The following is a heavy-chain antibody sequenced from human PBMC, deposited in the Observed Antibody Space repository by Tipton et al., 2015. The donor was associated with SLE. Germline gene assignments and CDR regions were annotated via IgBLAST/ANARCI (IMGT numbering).Heavy chain of an antibody. Sequence: TLSLTCTVSGDSISSDTFYWGWIRQPPGKGLEWIGTIYYSGSTSYNPSLKSRVTISIDTSNDHFSLRLSSVTAADTAIYYCARSSSGWYKGAMDVWGKGTTVTVSS. CDR1: GDSISSDTFY. V-gene: IGHV4-39*07. CDR3: ARSSSGWYKGAMDV. CDR2: IYYSGST. D-gene: IGHD6-19*01. J-gene: IGHJ6*03.